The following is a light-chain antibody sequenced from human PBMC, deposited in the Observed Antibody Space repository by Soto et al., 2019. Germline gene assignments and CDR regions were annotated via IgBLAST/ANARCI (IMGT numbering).Light chain of an antibody. V-gene: IGLV2-14*01. Sequence: QSVLTQPASVSGSPGQSITISCTGTSSDVGGYEYVSWYQQHPGKAPKVMIHEASNRPSGVSNRFSACKSGNTASLTISELQAEDEADYYCCSYTSSSTYVFGTGTKVTVL. CDR3: CSYTSSSTYV. CDR2: EAS. CDR1: SSDVGGYEY. J-gene: IGLJ1*01.